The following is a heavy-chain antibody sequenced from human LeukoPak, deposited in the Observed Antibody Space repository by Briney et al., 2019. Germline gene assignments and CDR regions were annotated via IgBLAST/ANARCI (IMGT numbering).Heavy chain of an antibody. CDR2: INPKSGAT. CDR3: AATTQGTGGDFDY. J-gene: IGHJ4*02. V-gene: IGHV1-2*02. Sequence: ASVKVSCKTSGYMFTGYYTHWVRQAPGQGLEWMGWINPKSGATNYAQKFQGRVTMTRDTSITTAYMELYRLTSDDTAVFYCAATTQGTGGDFDYWGQGTLVTVSA. D-gene: IGHD7-27*01. CDR1: GYMFTGYY.